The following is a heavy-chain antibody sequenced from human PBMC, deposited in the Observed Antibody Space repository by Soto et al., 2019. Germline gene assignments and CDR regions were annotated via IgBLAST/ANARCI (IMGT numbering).Heavy chain of an antibody. V-gene: IGHV3-23*01. D-gene: IGHD1-26*01. CDR1: GFTLSTYA. J-gene: IGHJ4*02. CDR2: ISGSGGST. Sequence: GGSLRLSCAASGFTLSTYAMSWVRQAPGKGLEWVSAISGSGGSTYYADSVKGRFTISRDNSKNMLYVQLNSLRAKDTDVYYCAKEGDSRGYFDYWGQGILVTVSS. CDR3: AKEGDSRGYFDY.